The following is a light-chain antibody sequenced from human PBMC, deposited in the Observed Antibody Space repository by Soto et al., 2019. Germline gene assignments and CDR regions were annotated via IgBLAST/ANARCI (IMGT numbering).Light chain of an antibody. CDR2: DAS. CDR1: QSVSNN. CDR3: QQYNNWPPWT. V-gene: IGKV3-15*01. J-gene: IGKJ1*01. Sequence: ILMTQSPATLSVSPGERATLSCRASQSVSNNLAWYQQKPGQAPRLLIYDASTRATCIPARFSGSGSGTEFNLTISGLQSEDFAVYYCQQYNNWPPWTFGQGTKVEIK.